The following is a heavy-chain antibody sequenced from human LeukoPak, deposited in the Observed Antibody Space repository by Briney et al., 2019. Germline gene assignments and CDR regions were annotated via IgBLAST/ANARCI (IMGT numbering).Heavy chain of an antibody. CDR2: ISYDGSNK. CDR1: GFTFSSYA. CDR3: APGVGANY. J-gene: IGHJ4*02. D-gene: IGHD1-26*01. V-gene: IGHV3-30-3*01. Sequence: GGSLRLSCAASGFTFSSYAMSWVRQAPGKGLEWVAVISYDGSNKYYADSVKGRFTISRDNSKNTLYLQMNSLRAEDTAVYYCAPGVGANYWGQGTLVTVSS.